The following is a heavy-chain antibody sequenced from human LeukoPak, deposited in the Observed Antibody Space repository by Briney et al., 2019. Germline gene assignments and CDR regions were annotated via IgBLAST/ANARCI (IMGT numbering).Heavy chain of an antibody. CDR3: ARAAGRKSRSGYFDY. V-gene: IGHV4-59*01. CDR2: IYYSGST. Sequence: PSETLSLTCTVSGGSISSYYWSWIRQPPGKGLEWIGYIYYSGSTNYNPSLKSRVTISVDTSKNQFSLKLSSVTAADTAVYYCARAAGRKSRSGYFDYWGQGTLVTVSS. CDR1: GGSISSYY. J-gene: IGHJ4*02. D-gene: IGHD3-3*01.